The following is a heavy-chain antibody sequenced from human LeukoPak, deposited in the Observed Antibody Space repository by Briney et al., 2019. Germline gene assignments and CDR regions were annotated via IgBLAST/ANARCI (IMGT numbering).Heavy chain of an antibody. CDR1: GGSISSYY. CDR2: IYTSGST. CDR3: ARVGAARGDYYYYYMDV. J-gene: IGHJ6*03. Sequence: SETLSLTCTVSGGSISSYYWGWIRQPAGKGLEWIGRIYTSGSTNYNPSLKSRVTMSVDTSKNQFSLKLSSVTAADTAVYYCARVGAARGDYYYYYMDVWGKGTTVTVSS. V-gene: IGHV4-4*07. D-gene: IGHD6-6*01.